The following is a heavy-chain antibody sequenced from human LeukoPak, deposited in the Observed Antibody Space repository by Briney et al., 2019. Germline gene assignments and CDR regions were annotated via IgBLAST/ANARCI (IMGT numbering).Heavy chain of an antibody. CDR1: GFTFSDYY. V-gene: IGHV3-11*01. CDR2: FSGMGGTI. Sequence: GGALRLSCAASGFTFSDYYMCWIRQAPGKGLEWGSYFSGMGGTISYTDSVKGGVTISRENATNSRCLRMKSRRAEGTAVCNCAIHHNYSYDRSGYPLDAFDLWGQGTMVPVSS. D-gene: IGHD3-22*01. CDR3: AIHHNYSYDRSGYPLDAFDL. J-gene: IGHJ3*01.